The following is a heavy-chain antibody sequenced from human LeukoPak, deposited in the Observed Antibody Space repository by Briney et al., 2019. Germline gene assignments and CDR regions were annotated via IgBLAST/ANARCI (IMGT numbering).Heavy chain of an antibody. CDR2: ISSSSSTI. CDR1: GFTFSSYS. CDR3: ARSRAVATFDY. Sequence: GGSLRLSRAASGFTFSSYSMNWVRQAPGKGLEWVSYISSSSSTIYYADSVKGRFTISRDNAKNSLYLQMNSLRAEDTAVYYCARSRAVATFDYWGQGTLVTVSS. V-gene: IGHV3-48*01. D-gene: IGHD6-19*01. J-gene: IGHJ4*02.